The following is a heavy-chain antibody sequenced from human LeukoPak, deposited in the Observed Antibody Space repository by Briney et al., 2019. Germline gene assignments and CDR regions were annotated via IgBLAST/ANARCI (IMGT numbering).Heavy chain of an antibody. CDR1: GFTFSSYA. V-gene: IGHV3-23*01. D-gene: IGHD6-6*01. J-gene: IGHJ1*01. Sequence: GGSLRLSCAASGFTFSSYAMSWVRQAPGKGLEWVSAIGGSGGSTYYADSVKGRFTISRDNSQNTLYLQMNSLRAEDTAVYYCAKDPLEQLSTIYFQNWGQGTLVTVSS. CDR3: AKDPLEQLSTIYFQN. CDR2: IGGSGGST.